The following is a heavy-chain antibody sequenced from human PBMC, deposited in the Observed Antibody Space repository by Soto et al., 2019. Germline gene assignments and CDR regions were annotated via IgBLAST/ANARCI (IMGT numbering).Heavy chain of an antibody. CDR1: GFTFTTYA. Sequence: EVQLLDSGGGLVQPGGSLRLSCAASGFTFTTYAMSWVRQAPGKGLEWVSTITNSGVSTYYSDSVKSRCTISRDNSKDSLYLQMNSLRAEDTAVYYCVKDRAGSGHDYWGQGTLVTVSS. CDR2: ITNSGVST. D-gene: IGHD3-10*01. J-gene: IGHJ4*02. CDR3: VKDRAGSGHDY. V-gene: IGHV3-23*01.